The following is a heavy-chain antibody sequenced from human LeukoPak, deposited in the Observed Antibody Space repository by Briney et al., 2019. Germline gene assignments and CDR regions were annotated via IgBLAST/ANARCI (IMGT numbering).Heavy chain of an antibody. J-gene: IGHJ5*02. CDR1: GFTFSSYD. D-gene: IGHD2-2*01. V-gene: IGHV3-23*01. CDR3: AKDRHAPGRYCSSTTCFPFDP. CDR2: ISGSGGST. Sequence: TGGSLRLSCAVSGFTFSSYDMSWVRQAPGKGLEWVSAISGSGGSTYYADSVKGRFTISRDNSKNTLYLQMNSLRAEDTAVYYCAKDRHAPGRYCSSTTCFPFDPWGQGTLVTVSS.